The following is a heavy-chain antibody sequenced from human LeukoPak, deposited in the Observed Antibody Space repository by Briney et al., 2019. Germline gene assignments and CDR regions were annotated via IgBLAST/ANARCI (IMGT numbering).Heavy chain of an antibody. CDR3: AKDGMYSSSSSYYFDY. Sequence: GGSLRLSCAASGFTFSSYAMSWVRQAPGKGLEWVSSISSSGGTTYYADSVKGRFTISRDYSKNTLYLQMNSLRAEDTALYYCAKDGMYSSSSSYYFDYWGPGTLVTVS. CDR2: ISSSGGTT. J-gene: IGHJ4*02. D-gene: IGHD6-6*01. CDR1: GFTFSSYA. V-gene: IGHV3-23*01.